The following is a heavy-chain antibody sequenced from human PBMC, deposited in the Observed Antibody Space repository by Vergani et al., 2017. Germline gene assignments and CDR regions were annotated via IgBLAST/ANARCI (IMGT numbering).Heavy chain of an antibody. CDR1: GGTFSSYG. Sequence: QVQLVQSGAEVKKPGSSVKVSCKASGGTFSSYGISWVRQAPGQGLEWMGWISAYNGNTNYAQTLQGRVTMTTDTSTSTAYMGLRSRRSDDTAVYYCARVWMYDILTGYYKQERWFDRWGQGTLVTVSS. V-gene: IGHV1-18*01. CDR3: ARVWMYDILTGYYKQERWFDR. CDR2: ISAYNGNT. J-gene: IGHJ5*02. D-gene: IGHD3-9*01.